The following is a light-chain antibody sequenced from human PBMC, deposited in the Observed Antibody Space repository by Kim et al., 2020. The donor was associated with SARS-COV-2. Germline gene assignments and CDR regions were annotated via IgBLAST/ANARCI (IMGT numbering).Light chain of an antibody. CDR2: YDS. Sequence: SYELTQPPSVSVAPGKTARITCGGNNIGCKSVHWYQQKPGQAPVLVIYYDSDRPSGIPERFSGSNSGNTATLTFSRVEAGDEADYYCQVWDSRSDHYVFGTGTKVTVL. V-gene: IGLV3-21*04. J-gene: IGLJ1*01. CDR3: QVWDSRSDHYV. CDR1: NIGCKS.